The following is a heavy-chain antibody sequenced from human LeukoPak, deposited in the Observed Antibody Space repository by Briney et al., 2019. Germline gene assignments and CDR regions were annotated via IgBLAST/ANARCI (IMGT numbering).Heavy chain of an antibody. V-gene: IGHV3-30*04. J-gene: IGHJ4*02. D-gene: IGHD4-17*01. CDR2: ISFHGTDT. CDR1: GFTFISYA. Sequence: GGSLRLSCAASGFTFISYAIHWVRQAPGKGLEWVAVISFHGTDTFYADSVKGRFTISRDNAKNSLYLQMNSLRAEDTAVYYCARGIAYYGDDYWGQGTLVTVSS. CDR3: ARGIAYYGDDY.